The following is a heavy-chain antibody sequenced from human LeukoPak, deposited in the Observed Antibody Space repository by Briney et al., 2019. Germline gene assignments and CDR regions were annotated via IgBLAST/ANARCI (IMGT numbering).Heavy chain of an antibody. CDR3: ATYGSGSRRGVDY. CDR2: ISSSSSYI. D-gene: IGHD3-10*01. V-gene: IGHV3-21*01. CDR1: GFTFSSYS. Sequence: PGGSQRLSCAASGFTFSSYSMNWVRQAPGKGLEWVSSISSSSSYIYYADSVKGRFTISRDNAKNSLYLQMNSLRAEDTAVYYCATYGSGSRRGVDYWGQGTLVTVSS. J-gene: IGHJ4*02.